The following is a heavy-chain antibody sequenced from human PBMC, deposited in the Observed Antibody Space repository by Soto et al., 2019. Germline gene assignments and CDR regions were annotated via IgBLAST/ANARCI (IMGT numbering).Heavy chain of an antibody. CDR2: SNPNNCST. Sequence: SVKVSCKASGYTFTGYYMHGVRQAPGQGLEWMGWSNPNNCSTNYAQKFQGWGTMTRGTSISTAYIELSRLRSQDTAVYYCTRESFWSGYYTSASAYYGMDVWAKGPPVPVS. J-gene: IGHJ6*04. D-gene: IGHD3-3*01. CDR3: TRESFWSGYYTSASAYYGMDV. V-gene: IGHV1-2*04. CDR1: GYTFTGYY.